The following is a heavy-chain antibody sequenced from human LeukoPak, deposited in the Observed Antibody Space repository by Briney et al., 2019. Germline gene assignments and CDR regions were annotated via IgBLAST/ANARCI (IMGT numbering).Heavy chain of an antibody. CDR3: ARGIAVAGKSGYFQH. CDR2: TYYRSKLYN. J-gene: IGHJ1*01. CDR1: GDIVSSNSAA. V-gene: IGHV6-1*01. D-gene: IGHD6-19*01. Sequence: SQTLSLTCVISGDIVSSNSAAWNWIRQSPSRGLEWLGRTYYRSKLYNDYAVSVKSRITINPDTSKNQFSLQLNSVTPEDTAVYYCARGIAVAGKSGYFQHWGQGTLVTVSS.